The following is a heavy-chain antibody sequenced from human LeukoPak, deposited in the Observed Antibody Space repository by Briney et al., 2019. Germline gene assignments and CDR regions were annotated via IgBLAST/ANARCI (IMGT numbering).Heavy chain of an antibody. J-gene: IGHJ4*02. D-gene: IGHD2-15*01. CDR2: ISSISSYI. CDR3: AREIGVVVLAATPGY. V-gene: IGHV3-21*01. CDR1: GFTFSSYS. Sequence: AGSMRLSCAASGFTFSSYSMNWVRQAPGKGLEWVSSISSISSYIYYADSVKGRFTISRDNSKNSLYLQMNSLKAEDTAVYYCAREIGVVVLAATPGYWGQGTLLTVPS.